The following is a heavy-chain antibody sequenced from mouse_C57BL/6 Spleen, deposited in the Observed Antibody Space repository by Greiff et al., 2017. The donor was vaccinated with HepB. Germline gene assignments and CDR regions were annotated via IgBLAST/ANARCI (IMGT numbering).Heavy chain of an antibody. D-gene: IGHD1-1*01. J-gene: IGHJ3*01. CDR3: ARDYGSSLAWFAY. CDR2: IDPSDSEN. CDR1: GYTFTSYW. Sequence: QVQLQQPGAELVRPGSSVKLSCKASGYTFTSYWIHWVKQRPIQGLEWIGNIDPSDSENHYNQKFKDKATLTVDKSSSTAYMPLSSLTSEDSAVYYCARDYGSSLAWFAYWGQGTLVTVSA. V-gene: IGHV1-52*01.